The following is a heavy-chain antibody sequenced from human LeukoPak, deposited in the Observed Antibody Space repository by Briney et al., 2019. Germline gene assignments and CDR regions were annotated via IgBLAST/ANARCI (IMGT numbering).Heavy chain of an antibody. V-gene: IGHV3-9*03. Sequence: GGSLRLSCAASGFTFHDYGMHWVREAPGKGLEWVSGISWNSGSIGYADSVKGRFTISRDNAKNSLYLQMNSLRAEDMALYYCAKARYCSSTSCYWDYWGQGTLVTVSS. CDR3: AKARYCSSTSCYWDY. CDR1: GFTFHDYG. CDR2: ISWNSGSI. J-gene: IGHJ4*02. D-gene: IGHD2-2*01.